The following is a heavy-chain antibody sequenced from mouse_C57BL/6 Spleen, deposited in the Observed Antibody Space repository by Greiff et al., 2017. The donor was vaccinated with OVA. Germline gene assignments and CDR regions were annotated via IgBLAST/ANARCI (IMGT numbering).Heavy chain of an antibody. Sequence: EVKLVESGPVLARPGASVKMSCKTSGYTFTSYWMHWVKQRPGQGLEWIGAIYPGNSDTSYNQKFKGKAKLTAVTSASTAYMELSSLTNEDSAVYYCTRVRGGNYYGSSLWYFDVWGTGTTVTVSS. V-gene: IGHV1-5*01. CDR1: GYTFTSYW. CDR2: IYPGNSDT. D-gene: IGHD1-1*01. CDR3: TRVRGGNYYGSSLWYFDV. J-gene: IGHJ1*03.